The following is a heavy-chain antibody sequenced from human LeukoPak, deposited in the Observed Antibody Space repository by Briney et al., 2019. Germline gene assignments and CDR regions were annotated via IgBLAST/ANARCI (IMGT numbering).Heavy chain of an antibody. Sequence: SETLSLTCTVSGGSISSGDYYWSWIRQPPGKGLEWIGYIYYSGSTYYNPSLKSRVTISVDTSKNQFSLKLSSVTAVDTAVYYCARPYCSGGSCYSDDAFDIWGQGTMVTVSS. CDR3: ARPYCSGGSCYSDDAFDI. D-gene: IGHD2-15*01. CDR2: IYYSGST. CDR1: GGSISSGDYY. V-gene: IGHV4-30-4*01. J-gene: IGHJ3*02.